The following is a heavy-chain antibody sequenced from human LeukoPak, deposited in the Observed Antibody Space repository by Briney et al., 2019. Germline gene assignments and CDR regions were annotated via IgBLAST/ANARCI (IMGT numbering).Heavy chain of an antibody. V-gene: IGHV4-39*01. J-gene: IGHJ4*02. CDR2: IYYSGST. CDR3: ASLAVAGLSEGY. Sequence: SETLSLTCTVSGGSISSDSYYWAWIRQPPGKGLEWIASIYYSGSTYYNPSLKSRVTISVDTSRNQFSLKLSSVTAADTAVYYCASLAVAGLSEGYWGQGTLVIVPS. CDR1: GGSISSDSYY. D-gene: IGHD6-19*01.